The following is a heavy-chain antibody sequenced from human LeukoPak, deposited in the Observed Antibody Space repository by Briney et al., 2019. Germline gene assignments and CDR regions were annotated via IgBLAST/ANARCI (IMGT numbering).Heavy chain of an antibody. J-gene: IGHJ4*02. Sequence: GGSLRLSCAVSGFTFSDYWMNWVRQAPGKRLEWVASIRQDGGEKSYVDSVKGRLTISRDNTKHSLYLQMSSLRAEDTGVYYCARDGTAAGLYFDLWGQGTLVTVSS. CDR1: GFTFSDYW. D-gene: IGHD6-13*01. CDR3: ARDGTAAGLYFDL. CDR2: IRQDGGEK. V-gene: IGHV3-7*01.